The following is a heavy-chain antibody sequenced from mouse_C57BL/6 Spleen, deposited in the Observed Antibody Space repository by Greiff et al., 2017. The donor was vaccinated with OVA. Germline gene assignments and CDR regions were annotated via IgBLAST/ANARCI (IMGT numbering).Heavy chain of an antibody. V-gene: IGHV5-6*01. D-gene: IGHD2-1*01. J-gene: IGHJ2*01. CDR2: ISSGGSYT. CDR3: ARHDGNYSLYYFDY. CDR1: GFTFSSYG. Sequence: EVKLQESGGDLVKPGGSLKLSCAASGFTFSSYGMSWVRQTPDKRLEWVATISSGGSYTYYPDSVKGRFTISRDNAKNTLYLQMSSLKSEDTAMYYCARHDGNYSLYYFDYWGQGTTLTVSS.